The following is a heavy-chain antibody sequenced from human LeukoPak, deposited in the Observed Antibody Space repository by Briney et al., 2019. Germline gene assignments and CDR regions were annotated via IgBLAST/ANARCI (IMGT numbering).Heavy chain of an antibody. D-gene: IGHD2-2*01. CDR3: ARGGRYCSSTSCQLGDY. CDR2: MNPNSGNT. V-gene: IGHV1-8*03. CDR1: GYTFTSYD. J-gene: IGHJ4*02. Sequence: GASVKVSCKASGYTFTSYDINWVRQATGQGLEWMGWMNPNSGNTGYAQKFQGRVTITRNTSISTAYMELSSLRSEDTAVYYCARGGRYCSSTSCQLGDYWGQGTLVTVSS.